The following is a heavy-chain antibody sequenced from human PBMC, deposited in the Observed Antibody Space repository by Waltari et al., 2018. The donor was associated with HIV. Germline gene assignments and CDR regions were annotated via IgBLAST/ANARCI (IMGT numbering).Heavy chain of an antibody. V-gene: IGHV3-43D*03. J-gene: IGHJ3*02. CDR2: ISWDGGST. CDR3: STYGDSEAFDI. CDR1: VFTFDDYA. Sequence: EVQLVASGGVVVQPGGSLRLSCAASVFTFDDYAMHWVRQAPGKGLEWVSLISWDGGSTYYADSVKGRFTISRDNSKNSLYLQMNSLRAEDTALYYCSTYGDSEAFDIWGQGTMVTVSS. D-gene: IGHD4-17*01.